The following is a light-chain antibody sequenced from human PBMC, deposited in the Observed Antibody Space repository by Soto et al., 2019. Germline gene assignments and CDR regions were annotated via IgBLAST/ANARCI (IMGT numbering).Light chain of an antibody. CDR3: LQDYNNPYT. V-gene: IGKV1-6*01. Sequence: IQMTQSPSSLSTSVGDRVTITCRASQGISFGVAWYQQKPGNAPKLLIYAASSLQSGVPSRFSGSGSGTDVTLTISSLQPEDYSAYYCLQDYNNPYTFGQGTKVDIK. J-gene: IGKJ2*01. CDR1: QGISFG. CDR2: AAS.